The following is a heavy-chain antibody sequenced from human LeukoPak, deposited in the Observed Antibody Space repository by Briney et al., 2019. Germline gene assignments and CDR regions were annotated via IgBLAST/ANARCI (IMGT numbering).Heavy chain of an antibody. Sequence: ASVKVSCKASGYTFTGYYMHWVRQAPGQGLEWMGWINPNSGGTNYAQKFQGRVTMTRDTSISTAYMELSGLRSDDTAVYYCARVRYYYDSSGYYDPWGRGTLVTVSS. CDR2: INPNSGGT. J-gene: IGHJ5*02. V-gene: IGHV1-2*02. CDR3: ARVRYYYDSSGYYDP. CDR1: GYTFTGYY. D-gene: IGHD3-22*01.